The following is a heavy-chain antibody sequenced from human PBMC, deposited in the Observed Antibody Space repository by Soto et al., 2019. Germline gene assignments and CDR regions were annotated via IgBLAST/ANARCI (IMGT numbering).Heavy chain of an antibody. CDR3: AKDYYDSSGYRRPFDY. J-gene: IGHJ4*02. CDR2: ISGSGGST. V-gene: IGHV3-23*01. Sequence: PVGSLRLSCAASGFTFSSYAMSWVRQAPGKGLEWVSAISGSGGSTYYADSVKGRFTISRDNSKNTLYLQMNSLRAEDTAVYYCAKDYYDSSGYRRPFDYWGQGTLVTVSS. D-gene: IGHD3-22*01. CDR1: GFTFSSYA.